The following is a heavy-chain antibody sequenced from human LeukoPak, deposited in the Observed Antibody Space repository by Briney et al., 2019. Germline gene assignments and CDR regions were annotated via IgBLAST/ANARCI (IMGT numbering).Heavy chain of an antibody. Sequence: ASVKVSCKASGYTFTSYDINWVRQATGQGLEWMGWMNPNSGNTGYAQKFQGRVTMTRNTSISTAYMELSSLRSEDTAVYYCARSHSSSWYISGYYYYYGMDVWGQGTTVTVSS. CDR2: MNPNSGNT. J-gene: IGHJ6*02. CDR1: GYTFTSYD. V-gene: IGHV1-8*01. CDR3: ARSHSSSWYISGYYYYYGMDV. D-gene: IGHD6-13*01.